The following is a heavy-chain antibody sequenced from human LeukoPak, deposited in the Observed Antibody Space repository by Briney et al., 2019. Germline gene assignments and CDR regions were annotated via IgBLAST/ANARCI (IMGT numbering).Heavy chain of an antibody. D-gene: IGHD2-21*02. CDR1: GGSISSYY. CDR2: IYYSGST. J-gene: IGHJ6*02. V-gene: IGHV4-59*08. CDR3: ARVDLPGGDGYGMDV. Sequence: SETLSLTCTVSGGSISSYYWSWIRQPPGKGLEWIGYIYYSGSTNYNPSLKSRVTISVDTSKNRFSLKLSSVTAADTAVYYCARVDLPGGDGYGMDVWGQGTTVTVSS.